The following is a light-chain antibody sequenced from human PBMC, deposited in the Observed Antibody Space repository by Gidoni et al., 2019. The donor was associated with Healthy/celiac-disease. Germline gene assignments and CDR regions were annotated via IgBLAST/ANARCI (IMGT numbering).Light chain of an antibody. CDR3: QQYGSSPCS. J-gene: IGKJ2*04. Sequence: EIVLTQSPGTLSLSPGERANLSCRASQSVSSSYLAWYQQNPGQAPRLLIYGASSRATGIPDRFSGSGSGTDFTLTISRLEPEDFAVYYCQQYGSSPCSFGQGTKLEIK. CDR1: QSVSSSY. CDR2: GAS. V-gene: IGKV3-20*01.